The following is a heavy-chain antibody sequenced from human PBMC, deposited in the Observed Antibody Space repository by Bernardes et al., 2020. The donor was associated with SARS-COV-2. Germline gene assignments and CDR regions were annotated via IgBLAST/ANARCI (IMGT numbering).Heavy chain of an antibody. Sequence: SETLSLTCSVSGDSIGTTYWWSWVRQAPGKGLEWIGEIYHSGPTNYNPSLKSRVTVSIDKPNNHFSLTMKSVTAADKAVYYCARGSTRGPNPFQIDPWGQGILVTVSS. CDR3: ARGSTRGPNPFQIDP. V-gene: IGHV4-4*02. CDR1: GDSIGTTYW. D-gene: IGHD2-15*01. J-gene: IGHJ5*02. CDR2: IYHSGPT.